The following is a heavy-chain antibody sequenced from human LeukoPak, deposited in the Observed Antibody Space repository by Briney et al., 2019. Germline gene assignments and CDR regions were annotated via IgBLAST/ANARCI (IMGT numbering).Heavy chain of an antibody. CDR1: GGSISSYY. Sequence: SETLSLTCTVSGGSISSYYWSWIRQPPGKGLEWIGYIYYSGSTNYNPSLKSRITISVDTSKNQFSLKLSSVTAADTAVYYCARQGREWLVIRDGMDVWGQGTTVTVSS. D-gene: IGHD6-19*01. CDR2: IYYSGST. V-gene: IGHV4-59*08. J-gene: IGHJ6*02. CDR3: ARQGREWLVIRDGMDV.